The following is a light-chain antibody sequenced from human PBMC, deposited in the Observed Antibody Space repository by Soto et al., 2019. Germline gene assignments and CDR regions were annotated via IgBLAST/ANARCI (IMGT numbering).Light chain of an antibody. CDR2: HAS. V-gene: IGKV1-5*01. CDR1: QSVDNW. Sequence: DIQMTQSPSTLSASVGDRVTITCRASQSVDNWLAWYQQKPGKAPKLLIYHASSLESGVPSRFSGSGSGTEFTLTISSLQPDDFATYYCQQYNSYVYPFGHGTKLEIK. CDR3: QQYNSYVYP. J-gene: IGKJ2*01.